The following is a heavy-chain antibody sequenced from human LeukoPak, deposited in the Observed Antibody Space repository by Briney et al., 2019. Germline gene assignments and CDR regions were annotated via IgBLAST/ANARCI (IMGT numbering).Heavy chain of an antibody. J-gene: IGHJ4*02. Sequence: GGSLRLSCVASGFSFSSYIMNWVRQAPGKGLEWVSYISSSSSTIYYADSVKGRFTISRDNAKNSLYLQMNSLRAEDTAVYYCASITIFGVAFDYWGQGTLVTVSS. V-gene: IGHV3-48*04. CDR2: ISSSSSTI. D-gene: IGHD3-3*01. CDR3: ASITIFGVAFDY. CDR1: GFSFSSYI.